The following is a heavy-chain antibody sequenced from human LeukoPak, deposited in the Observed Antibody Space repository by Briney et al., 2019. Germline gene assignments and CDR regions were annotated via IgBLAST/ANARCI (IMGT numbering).Heavy chain of an antibody. CDR2: ISYDGSNK. Sequence: GGSLRLSCAASGFTFSSYGMHWVRQAPGKGLEWVAVISYDGSNKYYADSVKGRFTISRDNSKNTLYLQMNSLRAEDTAVYYCARSGEVSSIAARPQYYYYYYGMDVWGQGTTVTVSS. J-gene: IGHJ6*02. V-gene: IGHV3-30*03. D-gene: IGHD6-6*01. CDR1: GFTFSSYG. CDR3: ARSGEVSSIAARPQYYYYYYGMDV.